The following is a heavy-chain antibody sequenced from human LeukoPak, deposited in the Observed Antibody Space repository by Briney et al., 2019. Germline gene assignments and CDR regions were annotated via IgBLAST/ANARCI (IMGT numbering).Heavy chain of an antibody. J-gene: IGHJ4*02. CDR2: ISGRGVST. Sequence: PGGSLRLSCAASGFTFSTYAMSWVRQAPGKRLEWVSAISGRGVSTSYADSVRGRFTISRDNSKNTLYLQMNSLRAEDTAVYYCAKAASGNWNDVSDYWGQGTLVTVSS. D-gene: IGHD1-20*01. V-gene: IGHV3-23*01. CDR1: GFTFSTYA. CDR3: AKAASGNWNDVSDY.